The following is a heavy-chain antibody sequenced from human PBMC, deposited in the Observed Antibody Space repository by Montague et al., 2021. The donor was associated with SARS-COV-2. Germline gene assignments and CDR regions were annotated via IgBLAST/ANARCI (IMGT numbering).Heavy chain of an antibody. V-gene: IGHV6-1*01. CDR3: ARTTTRMLYPENAFDI. D-gene: IGHD2-15*01. CDR1: GDSVSSNTAT. CDR2: TYYRSKWYH. Sequence: CAISGDSVSSNTATWNWIRQSPSRRLEWLGRTYYRSKWYHEYAIXLKSRITINPDTSKNQFSLQLSSVAPEDTAVFYCARTTTRMLYPENAFDIWGQGTMVTVSS. J-gene: IGHJ3*02.